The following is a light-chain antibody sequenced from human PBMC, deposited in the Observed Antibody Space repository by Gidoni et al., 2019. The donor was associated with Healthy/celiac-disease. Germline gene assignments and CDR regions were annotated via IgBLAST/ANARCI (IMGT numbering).Light chain of an antibody. V-gene: IGKV3-11*01. CDR1: QSVSSY. Sequence: EIVLTQSPAPLSSSPGEIATLSCRASQSVSSYLAWYQQKPGQAPRLLIYDASNRATGIPARFSSSGSGTDFTLTISSLEPEDFAVYYCQQRSNWTPTFGQGTKVEIK. CDR3: QQRSNWTPT. CDR2: DAS. J-gene: IGKJ1*01.